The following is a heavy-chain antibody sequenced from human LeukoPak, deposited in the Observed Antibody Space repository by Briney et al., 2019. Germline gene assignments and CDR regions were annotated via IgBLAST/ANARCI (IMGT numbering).Heavy chain of an antibody. V-gene: IGHV3-53*01. Sequence: PGGSLRLSCAASGFTVSSNYMSWVRQAPGKGLEWVSVIYSGGSTYYADSVKGRFTISRDNSKNTLYLQMNSLRAEDTAVYYCAKDEAYYDFWSSGRYYYYMDVWGEGTTVTVS. J-gene: IGHJ6*03. CDR1: GFTVSSNY. CDR2: IYSGGST. CDR3: AKDEAYYDFWSSGRYYYYMDV. D-gene: IGHD3-3*01.